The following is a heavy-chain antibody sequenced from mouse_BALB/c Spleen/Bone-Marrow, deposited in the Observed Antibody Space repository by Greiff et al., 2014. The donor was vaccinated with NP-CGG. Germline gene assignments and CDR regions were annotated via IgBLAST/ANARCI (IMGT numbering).Heavy chain of an antibody. Sequence: QVQLKESGAELAKPGASVKMSCKASGYTFTSYWMHWVKQRPGQGLEWIGYINPSTGYTEYNQKFKDKATLTADKSSSTAYMQLSSLTSEDSAVYYCARPPYYYGSSYDAMDYWGQGTSVTVS. V-gene: IGHV1-7*01. CDR3: ARPPYYYGSSYDAMDY. J-gene: IGHJ4*01. D-gene: IGHD1-1*01. CDR1: GYTFTSYW. CDR2: INPSTGYT.